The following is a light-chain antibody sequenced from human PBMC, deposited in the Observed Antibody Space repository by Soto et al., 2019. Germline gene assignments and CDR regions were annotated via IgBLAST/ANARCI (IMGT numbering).Light chain of an antibody. CDR3: QQYSGYSRT. CDR1: QSISSW. CDR2: KAS. Sequence: DIQMTQSPSTLAASVGDRVTITCRASQSISSWLAWYQQKPGEAPKLLIYKASTLESGVPSRFSGSGSETEFTVTVSSLQPDDFATYYCQQYSGYSRTFGQGTKVEIK. V-gene: IGKV1-5*03. J-gene: IGKJ1*01.